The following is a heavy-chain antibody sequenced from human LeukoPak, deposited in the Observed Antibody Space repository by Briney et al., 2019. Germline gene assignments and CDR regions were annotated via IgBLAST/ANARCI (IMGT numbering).Heavy chain of an antibody. Sequence: ASVKVSCKASGYTFTSYGISWVRQAPGQGLEWMGWISAYNGNTNYAQKLQGRVTMTTDTSTRTVYMELRSLRSDDTAVYYCARDPTSRSYDYYYGTDVWGQGTTVTVSS. CDR3: ARDPTSRSYDYYYGTDV. CDR1: GYTFTSYG. J-gene: IGHJ6*02. V-gene: IGHV1-18*01. CDR2: ISAYNGNT.